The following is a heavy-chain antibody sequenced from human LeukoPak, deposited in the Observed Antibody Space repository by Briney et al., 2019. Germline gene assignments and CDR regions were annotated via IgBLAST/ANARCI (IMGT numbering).Heavy chain of an antibody. V-gene: IGHV4-34*01. D-gene: IGHD3-10*01. Sequence: SETLSLTCAVYGGSFNSYYWSWIRQPPGKGLEWIGEINHSGSTNYNPSLKSRVTISVDTSKNQFSLKLSSVTAADTAVYYCARGGDGSGSYYPRGNYWGQGTLVTVSS. J-gene: IGHJ4*02. CDR2: INHSGST. CDR1: GGSFNSYY. CDR3: ARGGDGSGSYYPRGNY.